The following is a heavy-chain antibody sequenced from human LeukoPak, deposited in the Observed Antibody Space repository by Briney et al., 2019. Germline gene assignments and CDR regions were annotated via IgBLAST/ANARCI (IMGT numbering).Heavy chain of an antibody. CDR3: AREGLASMVRGVIPY. CDR1: GGSVSSGSYY. CDR2: IYYSGST. J-gene: IGHJ4*02. D-gene: IGHD3-10*01. V-gene: IGHV4-61*01. Sequence: SETLSLTCTVFGGSVSSGSYYRSWIRQPPGKGLEWIGYIYYSGSTNYNPSLKSRVTISADTSKNQFSLKLSSVTAADTAVYYCAREGLASMVRGVIPYWGQGTLVTVSS.